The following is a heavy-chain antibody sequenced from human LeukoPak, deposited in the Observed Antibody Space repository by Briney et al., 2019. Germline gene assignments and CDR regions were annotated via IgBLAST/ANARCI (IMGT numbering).Heavy chain of an antibody. CDR3: ARDVGDGYNFGDY. V-gene: IGHV3-30-3*01. CDR1: GFTFSSYA. D-gene: IGHD5-24*01. J-gene: IGHJ4*02. CDR2: ISYDGSNK. Sequence: GGSLRLSCAASGFTFSSYAMHWVRQAPGKGLEWVAVISYDGSNKYYADSVKGRFTISRDNSKNTLYLQMNSLRAEDTAVYYCARDVGDGYNFGDYWGQGTLVTVSS.